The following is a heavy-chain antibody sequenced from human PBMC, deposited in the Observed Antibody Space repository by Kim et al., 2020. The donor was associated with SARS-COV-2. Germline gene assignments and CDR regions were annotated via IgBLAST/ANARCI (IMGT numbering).Heavy chain of an antibody. CDR3: ARAPGVVVQLPPDY. V-gene: IGHV1-3*01. J-gene: IGHJ4*02. D-gene: IGHD2-2*01. CDR1: GYTFTSYA. CDR2: INAGNGNT. Sequence: ASVKVSCKASGYTFTSYAMHWVRQAPGQRLEWMGWINAGNGNTKYSQKFQGRVTITRDTSASTAYMELSSLRSEDTAVYYCARAPGVVVQLPPDYWGQGTLVTVSS.